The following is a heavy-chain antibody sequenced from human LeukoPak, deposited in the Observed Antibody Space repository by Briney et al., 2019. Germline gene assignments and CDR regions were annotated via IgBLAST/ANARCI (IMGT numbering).Heavy chain of an antibody. CDR3: ARDFSGYSYAFDY. D-gene: IGHD5-18*01. CDR2: ISYDGSNK. V-gene: IGHV3-30*01. CDR1: GFTFSSYA. Sequence: GGSLRLSCAASGFTFSSYAMHGVRQAPGKGLEWVAVISYDGSNKYYADSVKGRFTISRDNSKNTLYLQMNSLRAEDTAVYYCARDFSGYSYAFDYWGQGTLVTVSS. J-gene: IGHJ4*02.